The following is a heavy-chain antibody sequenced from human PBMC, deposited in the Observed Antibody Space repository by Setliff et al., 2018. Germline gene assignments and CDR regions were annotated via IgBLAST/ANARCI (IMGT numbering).Heavy chain of an antibody. D-gene: IGHD2-2*01. J-gene: IGHJ4*02. CDR1: GFTFGDYA. CDR3: AKGYCSSTSCYVDY. CDR2: ISWNSGIV. V-gene: IGHV3-9*03. Sequence: GGSLRLSCTASGFTFGDYAMHWVRQAPGKGLEWVSGISWNSGIVAYADSVKGRFTISRDNAKNSLYLQVNSLRAEDMALYYCAKGYCSSTSCYVDYWGQGTLVTVSS.